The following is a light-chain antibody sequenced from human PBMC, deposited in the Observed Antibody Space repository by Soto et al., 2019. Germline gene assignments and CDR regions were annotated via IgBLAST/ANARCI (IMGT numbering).Light chain of an antibody. CDR1: QSISSW. J-gene: IGKJ1*01. CDR2: KAS. Sequence: DIQMTQSPSTLSASEGDRVTITCRASQSISSWLAWYQQKPGKAPKLLIYKASSLESGVPSRFSGSGSGTEFTLTISSLQPDDFATYYCQQYNSYSRTFRQGTKVDIK. V-gene: IGKV1-5*03. CDR3: QQYNSYSRT.